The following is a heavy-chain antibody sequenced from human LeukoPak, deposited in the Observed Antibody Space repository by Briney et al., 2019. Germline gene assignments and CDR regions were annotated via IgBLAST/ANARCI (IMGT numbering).Heavy chain of an antibody. CDR3: ARAYYEILTGSTYYFDY. CDR1: GGSISSYY. CDR2: IYYSGST. V-gene: IGHV4-59*08. J-gene: IGHJ4*02. Sequence: SETLSLTCTVSGGSISSYYWSWIRQPPGKGLEWIGYIYYSGSTNYNPSLKSRVTISVDTSKNQFSLKLSSVTAADTAVYYCARAYYEILTGSTYYFDYWGQGTLVTVSS. D-gene: IGHD3-9*01.